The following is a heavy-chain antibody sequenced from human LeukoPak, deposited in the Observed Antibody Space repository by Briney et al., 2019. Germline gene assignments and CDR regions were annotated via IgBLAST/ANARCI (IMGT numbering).Heavy chain of an antibody. CDR1: GYSISSSNW. D-gene: IGHD3-3*01. CDR2: IYYSGST. CDR3: ARVTIFGVVPYYFDY. V-gene: IGHV4-28*03. J-gene: IGHJ4*02. Sequence: SETLSLTCAVSGYSISSSNWWGWIRQPPGKGLEWIGYIYYSGSTYYNPSLKSRVTMSVDTSKNQFSLKLSSVTAADTAVYYCARVTIFGVVPYYFDYWGQGTLVTVSS.